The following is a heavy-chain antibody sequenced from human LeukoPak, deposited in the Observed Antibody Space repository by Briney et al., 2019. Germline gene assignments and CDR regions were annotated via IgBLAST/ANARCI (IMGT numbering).Heavy chain of an antibody. D-gene: IGHD6-19*01. CDR3: AKVGGAQWLALDY. Sequence: PGGSLRLSCAASGFTFSSYSMNWVRQAPGEGLEWVSYISSSSSTIYYADSVKGRFTISRDKAKNSLYLQMNSLRAEDTAVYYCAKVGGAQWLALDYWGQGTLVTVSS. V-gene: IGHV3-48*01. J-gene: IGHJ4*02. CDR1: GFTFSSYS. CDR2: ISSSSSTI.